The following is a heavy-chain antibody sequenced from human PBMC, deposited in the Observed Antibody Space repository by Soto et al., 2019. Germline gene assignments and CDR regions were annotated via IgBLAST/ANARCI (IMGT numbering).Heavy chain of an antibody. CDR2: IDHDGPT. J-gene: IGHJ4*02. V-gene: IGHV3-74*01. CDR1: GFTFSNYW. Sequence: EVQLVDSGGGLVQPGGSLRLSCAGSGFTFSNYWMRWVRQAPGKGLEWGSRIDHDGPTDYADSVRGRFTISRDNAENKLYLQMNRLRPEDTAVYYCVRDSHGDYWGQGTLVTVSS. CDR3: VRDSHGDY.